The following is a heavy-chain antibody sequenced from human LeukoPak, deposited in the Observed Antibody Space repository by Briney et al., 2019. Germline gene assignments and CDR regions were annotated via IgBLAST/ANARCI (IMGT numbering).Heavy chain of an antibody. CDR3: ARGEYYYDGGY. D-gene: IGHD3-22*01. J-gene: IGHJ4*02. V-gene: IGHV3-7*05. CDR2: VKQDGSEK. Sequence: GGSLRLSCAASGFTSSSYWMSWVRQAPGKGLEWVANVKQDGSEKNYVDSVKGRFTISRDNAKNSLYLQMNSLRAEDTAVYYCARGEYYYDGGYWGQGTLVTVSS. CDR1: GFTSSSYW.